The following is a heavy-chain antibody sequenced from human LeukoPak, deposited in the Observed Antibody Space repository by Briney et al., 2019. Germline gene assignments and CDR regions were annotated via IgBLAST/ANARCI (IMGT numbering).Heavy chain of an antibody. CDR1: GYSISSGYY. D-gene: IGHD4-23*01. CDR2: MYHSGST. J-gene: IGHJ5*02. V-gene: IGHV4-38-2*01. CDR3: ARHQTTVVTPLDP. Sequence: PSETLSPTCAVFGYSISSGYYWGWIRQPSGKGLEWIGSMYHSGSTYYIPSLRSRVTISVDTSKNQFFLKLSSVTAADTAVYYCARHQTTVVTPLDPWGQGTLVTVSS.